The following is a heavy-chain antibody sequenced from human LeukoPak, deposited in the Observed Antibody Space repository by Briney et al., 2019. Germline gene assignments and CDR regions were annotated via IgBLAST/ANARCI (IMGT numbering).Heavy chain of an antibody. Sequence: PGGSLRLSCAASGFTFSSYGMHWVRQAPGKGLEWVAFIRYDGSNKYYADSVKGRFTISRDNSKNTLYLQMNSLRAEDTAVYYCAKDHNDIAVAGVLLAFDIWGQGTMVTVSS. D-gene: IGHD6-19*01. CDR1: GFTFSSYG. J-gene: IGHJ3*02. V-gene: IGHV3-30*02. CDR3: AKDHNDIAVAGVLLAFDI. CDR2: IRYDGSNK.